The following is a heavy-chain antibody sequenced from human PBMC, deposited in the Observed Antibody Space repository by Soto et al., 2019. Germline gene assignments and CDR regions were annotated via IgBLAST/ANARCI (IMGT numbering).Heavy chain of an antibody. J-gene: IGHJ4*02. Sequence: LSLTCTVSGGSVSGGDYYWSWIRQPAGKGREWMVYSYYSVSTYYNPSLKIRVTISVDTSKNQFSLKLRSVTAAATAVYYCARETGAYCGGDCYSQFDYWGQGTMVPVSS. CDR1: GGSVSGGDYY. CDR3: ARETGAYCGGDCYSQFDY. CDR2: SYYSVST. D-gene: IGHD2-21*02. V-gene: IGHV4-30-4*01.